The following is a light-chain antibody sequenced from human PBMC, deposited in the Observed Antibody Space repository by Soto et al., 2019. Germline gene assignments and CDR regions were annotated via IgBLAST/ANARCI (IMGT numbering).Light chain of an antibody. J-gene: IGKJ1*01. CDR1: QTVSSS. Sequence: DIVMTQSPATLSVSPGERATLSCRASQTVSSSLAWYQQRRGQAPRLLIFGASTRAPGIPARFSASGSGTEFTLTISSLQSEDFAIYCCQQYYDWLPWPFGQGTKVEIK. CDR2: GAS. CDR3: QQYYDWLPWP. V-gene: IGKV3-15*01.